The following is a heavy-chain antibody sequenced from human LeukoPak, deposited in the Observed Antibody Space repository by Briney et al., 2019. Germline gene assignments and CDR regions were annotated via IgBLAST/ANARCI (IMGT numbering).Heavy chain of an antibody. Sequence: ASVKVSCKADGYTFTSHDIDWVRQVTGQGLEWMGWMNPNSGNTGYAQKFQGRVTMTRDTPISTACMELNSLTSEDTAVYYCATGSSTWNWFEPWGQGTLVSVTS. CDR1: GYTFTSHD. V-gene: IGHV1-8*01. CDR2: MNPNSGNT. D-gene: IGHD6-13*01. CDR3: ATGSSTWNWFEP. J-gene: IGHJ5*02.